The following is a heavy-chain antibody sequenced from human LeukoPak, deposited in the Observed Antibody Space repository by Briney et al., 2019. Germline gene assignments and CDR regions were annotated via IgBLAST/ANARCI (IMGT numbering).Heavy chain of an antibody. V-gene: IGHV3-30*03. D-gene: IGHD5-24*01. CDR2: ISYDGSNK. CDR1: GFTFSSYG. CDR3: AREWRLRDGYDLDY. Sequence: GRSLRLSCAASGFTFSSYGMHWVRQAPGKGLEWVAVISYDGSNKYYADSVKGRFTISRDNSKNTLYLQMNSLRSDDTAVYYCAREWRLRDGYDLDYWGQGTLVTVSS. J-gene: IGHJ4*02.